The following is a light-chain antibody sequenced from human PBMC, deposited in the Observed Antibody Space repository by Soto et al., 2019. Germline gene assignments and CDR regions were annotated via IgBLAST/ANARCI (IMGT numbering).Light chain of an antibody. CDR1: QSVSSS. Sequence: EIVFTQSPATLSLSPGERATLSCRASQSVSSSLAWYQQKPGQDPRLLIYDESNSAAVIPARFRGSGSVTDFNLTISGLEPESLAVYYCEERSNWPPYTFGQGTKLYIK. CDR3: EERSNWPPYT. CDR2: DES. J-gene: IGKJ2*01. V-gene: IGKV3-11*01.